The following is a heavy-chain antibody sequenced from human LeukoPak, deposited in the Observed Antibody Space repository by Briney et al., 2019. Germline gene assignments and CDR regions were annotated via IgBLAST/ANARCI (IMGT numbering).Heavy chain of an antibody. D-gene: IGHD2-15*01. CDR1: GYSFTDYY. V-gene: IGHV1-2*02. Sequence: ASVKVSCKASGYSFTDYYMHWVRQAPGQGLEWMGWINPYSGDTNYKQKFQGRVTMTRDTSISTAYMELSSLRSDDTAVYYCVSGNYFDYWGQGTLATVSS. CDR2: INPYSGDT. CDR3: VSGNYFDY. J-gene: IGHJ4*02.